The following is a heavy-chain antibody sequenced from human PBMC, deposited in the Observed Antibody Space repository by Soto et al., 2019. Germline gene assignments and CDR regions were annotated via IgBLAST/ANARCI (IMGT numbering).Heavy chain of an antibody. CDR3: SRNPRGVAAPFDC. CDR1: GFTFGDYA. Sequence: EVQLVESGGGLVKTGRSLRLSCTASGFTFGDYAMSWFRQAPGKGLEWVGFITSKAYGETPEDAASVKGRFTISRDNSTSIAYLQMSSLKIEDTSMYYCSRNPRGVAAPFDCWGQGTLVTVSS. V-gene: IGHV3-49*05. CDR2: ITSKAYGETP. J-gene: IGHJ4*02. D-gene: IGHD6-19*01.